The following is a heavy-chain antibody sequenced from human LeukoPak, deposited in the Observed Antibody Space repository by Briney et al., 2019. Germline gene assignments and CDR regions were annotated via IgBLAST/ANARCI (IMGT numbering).Heavy chain of an antibody. J-gene: IGHJ6*02. CDR1: GFTFSSYT. CDR3: ARDPYYDFWSGFAEGDYYYYYGMDV. V-gene: IGHV3-66*01. D-gene: IGHD3-3*01. Sequence: GGSLRLSCAASGFTFSSYTMNWVRQAPGKGLEWVSVIYSGGSTYYADSVRGRLTISRDNSKNTLYLQMNSLRAEDTAVYYCARDPYYDFWSGFAEGDYYYYYGMDVWGQGTTVTVSS. CDR2: IYSGGST.